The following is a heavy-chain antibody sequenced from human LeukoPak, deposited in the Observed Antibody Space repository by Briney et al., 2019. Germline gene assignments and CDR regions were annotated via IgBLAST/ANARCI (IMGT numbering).Heavy chain of an antibody. Sequence: GGSLRLSCAASGFTFSSYGMHWVRQAPGKGLEWVAFIRYDGSNKYYADSVKGRFTISRDNSKNTLYLQMNSLRAEDTAVYYCARGGGSYYRVGNWFDPWGQGTLVTVSS. V-gene: IGHV3-30*02. CDR1: GFTFSSYG. CDR2: IRYDGSNK. CDR3: ARGGGSYYRVGNWFDP. D-gene: IGHD1-26*01. J-gene: IGHJ5*02.